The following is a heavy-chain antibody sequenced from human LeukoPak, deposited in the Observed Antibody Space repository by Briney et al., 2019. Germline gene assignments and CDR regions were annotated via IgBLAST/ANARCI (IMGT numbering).Heavy chain of an antibody. D-gene: IGHD1-26*01. CDR3: ATGPPGGLVRQFQH. Sequence: PGGSLRLSCAASGFTFNSYWIHWVRQAPGKGLEWVSSISPRSDYIYYADSVKGRFTISRDNAKNSLSLLMNSLSAEDTAVYYCATGPPGGLVRQFQHWGQGTLVTVSS. CDR2: ISPRSDYI. J-gene: IGHJ1*01. V-gene: IGHV3-21*01. CDR1: GFTFNSYW.